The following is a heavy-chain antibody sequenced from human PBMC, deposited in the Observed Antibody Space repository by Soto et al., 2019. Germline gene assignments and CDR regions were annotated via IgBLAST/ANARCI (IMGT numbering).Heavy chain of an antibody. J-gene: IGHJ4*02. D-gene: IGHD3-16*01. Sequence: GGSLRLSCAASGFSFRDHYMTWIRQAPGKGLELLSYISPGGDIRNYVDSVKGRFTISRDNAKNSLYLHMNSLRAEDTAVYYCTRDPRITDFWGQGTLVTVSS. CDR1: GFSFRDHY. V-gene: IGHV3-11*01. CDR2: ISPGGDIR. CDR3: TRDPRITDF.